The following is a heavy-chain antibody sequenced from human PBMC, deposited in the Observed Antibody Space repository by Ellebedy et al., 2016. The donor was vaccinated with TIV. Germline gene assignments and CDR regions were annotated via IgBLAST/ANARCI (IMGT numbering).Heavy chain of an antibody. CDR3: ARDKYSSSWYDY. CDR1: GGSISGYH. J-gene: IGHJ4*02. D-gene: IGHD6-13*01. V-gene: IGHV4-59*01. CDR2: FYYTGAT. Sequence: MPSETLSLTCTVSGGSISGYHWNWIRQPPGKGLEWIGYFYYTGATTYNPSLTIRVSISVDTSKNQFSLKLSSVTAADTAVYYCARDKYSSSWYDYWGQGTLVTVSS.